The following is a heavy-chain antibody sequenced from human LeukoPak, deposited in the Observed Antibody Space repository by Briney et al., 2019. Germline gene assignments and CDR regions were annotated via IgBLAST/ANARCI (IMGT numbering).Heavy chain of an antibody. CDR2: ISAYNGNI. Sequence: ASVKVSCKASGYTFTSYGISWVRQAPGQGLEWMGWISAYNGNINYAQKLQGRVTMTTDTSTSTAYMELRGLRSDDTAVYYCARVGVYDSSGYYSSDAFDIWGQGTMVTVSS. D-gene: IGHD3-22*01. V-gene: IGHV1-18*01. CDR1: GYTFTSYG. J-gene: IGHJ3*02. CDR3: ARVGVYDSSGYYSSDAFDI.